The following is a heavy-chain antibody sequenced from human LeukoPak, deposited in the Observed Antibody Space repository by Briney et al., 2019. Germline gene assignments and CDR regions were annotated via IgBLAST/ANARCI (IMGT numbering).Heavy chain of an antibody. CDR2: IFSDGYTK. D-gene: IGHD3-10*01. Sequence: GGSLRLSCAASGFTFSSYGMHWVRQAPGKGLEWVAVIFSDGYTKYYAGSVKDRFTISRDNSKNTLYLHMNNLIPGDTGVYYCARASGPFDFWGQGTLLTVSS. V-gene: IGHV3-33*01. CDR3: ARASGPFDF. CDR1: GFTFSSYG. J-gene: IGHJ4*02.